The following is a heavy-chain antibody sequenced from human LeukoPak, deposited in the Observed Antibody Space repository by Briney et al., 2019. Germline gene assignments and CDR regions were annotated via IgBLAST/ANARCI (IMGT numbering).Heavy chain of an antibody. CDR3: ARQLSSGSYKPAHLDC. Sequence: SETLSLTCTVSGGSISSYYWSWIRQPPGKGLEWIGYIYYSGSTNYNPSLKSRVTISVDTSKNQFSLKLSSVTAADTAVYYCARQLSSGSYKPAHLDCWGQGTLVTVSS. J-gene: IGHJ4*02. V-gene: IGHV4-59*01. CDR1: GGSISSYY. CDR2: IYYSGST. D-gene: IGHD1-26*01.